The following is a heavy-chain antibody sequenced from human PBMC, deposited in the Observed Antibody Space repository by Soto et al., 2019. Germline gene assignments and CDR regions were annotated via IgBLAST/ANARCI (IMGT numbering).Heavy chain of an antibody. Sequence: PSETLSLTCTVSGGSISSGGYYWSWIRQHPGTGLEWIGHISYSGSTNYNPSLKSRVTISADKSLSTAHLQWGSLKASDTAMYYCARPKSSGRFTPFDYWGQGTLVTVSS. V-gene: IGHV4-31*03. CDR2: ISYSGST. CDR1: GGSISSGGYY. D-gene: IGHD6-19*01. CDR3: ARPKSSGRFTPFDY. J-gene: IGHJ4*02.